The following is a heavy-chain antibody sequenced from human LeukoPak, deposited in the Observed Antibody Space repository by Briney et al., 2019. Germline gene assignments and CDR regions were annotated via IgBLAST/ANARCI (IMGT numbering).Heavy chain of an antibody. CDR3: ARRTSMILHGYWFDY. J-gene: IGHJ4*02. D-gene: IGHD3-22*01. CDR2: IYYSGST. V-gene: IGHV4-59*12. CDR1: GGSISSYY. Sequence: SETLSLTCTVSGGSISSYYWSWIRQPPGKGLEWIGYIYYSGSTNYNPSLKSRVTISVDTSKNQFSLKLSSVTAADTAVYYCARRTSMILHGYWFDYWGQGTLVTVSS.